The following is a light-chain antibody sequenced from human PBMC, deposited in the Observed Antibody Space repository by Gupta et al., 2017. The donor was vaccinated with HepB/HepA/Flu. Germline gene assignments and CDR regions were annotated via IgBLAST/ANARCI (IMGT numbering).Light chain of an antibody. Sequence: QSALTQPPSASGSPGQSVPISCTGTSSDVGGYNYVSGYQQHPGKAPKLMIYEVSKRPSGVPDRFSGSKSGNTASLTVSGLQAEDEADYYCSSYAGSNNLVFGGGTKLTVL. CDR1: SSDVGGYNY. J-gene: IGLJ2*01. CDR2: EVS. V-gene: IGLV2-8*01. CDR3: SSYAGSNNLV.